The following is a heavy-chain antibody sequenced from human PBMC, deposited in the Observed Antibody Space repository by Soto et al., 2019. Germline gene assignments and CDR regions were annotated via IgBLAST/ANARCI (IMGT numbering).Heavy chain of an antibody. CDR2: ISYDGSNK. Sequence: QVQLVESGGGVVQPGRSLRLSCAASGFTFSSYGMHWVRQAPGKGLEWVAVISYDGSNKYYADSVKGRFTISRDNSKNTLYRQMNSLRAEDTAVYYCAKDPWELPWGQGTLVTVSS. J-gene: IGHJ5*02. CDR1: GFTFSSYG. D-gene: IGHD1-26*01. V-gene: IGHV3-30*18. CDR3: AKDPWELP.